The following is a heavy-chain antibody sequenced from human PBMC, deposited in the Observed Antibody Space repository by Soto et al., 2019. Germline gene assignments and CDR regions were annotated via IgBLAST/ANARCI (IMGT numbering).Heavy chain of an antibody. CDR2: ISWNSGNK. D-gene: IGHD3-9*01. J-gene: IGHJ6*02. Sequence: EVQLVESGGDLVQPGRSLRLSCAASGFTFDDYAMHWVRQAPGKGLEWVSGISWNSGNKGYADSVKGRFTISRDNTKNVLYLEMNSLRAEDTAIYYCAKEAGLVRFFDWLSNGLDVWGQGTAVTVS. CDR3: AKEAGLVRFFDWLSNGLDV. V-gene: IGHV3-9*01. CDR1: GFTFDDYA.